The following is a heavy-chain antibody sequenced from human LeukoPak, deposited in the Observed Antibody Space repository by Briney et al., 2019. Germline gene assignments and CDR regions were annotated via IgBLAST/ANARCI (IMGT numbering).Heavy chain of an antibody. Sequence: PGGSLRLSCAASGFTFSSYAMSWVRQAPGKGLEWVSAISGSGGSTYYADSVKGRFTISRDNSKNTLYLQMNSLRAEDTAVYYCAKSHCSGGSCYSGWFDPWGQGTLVTVSS. J-gene: IGHJ5*02. CDR3: AKSHCSGGSCYSGWFDP. CDR2: ISGSGGST. CDR1: GFTFSSYA. V-gene: IGHV3-23*01. D-gene: IGHD2-15*01.